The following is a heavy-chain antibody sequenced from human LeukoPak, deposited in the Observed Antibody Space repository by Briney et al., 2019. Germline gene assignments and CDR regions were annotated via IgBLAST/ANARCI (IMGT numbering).Heavy chain of an antibody. CDR3: ARAGWIITSGIDY. CDR1: GYSISRGYY. V-gene: IGHV4-38-2*01. J-gene: IGHJ4*02. Sequence: SETLSLTCGVSGYSISRGYYWAWIRQPPGKGLEWIGTIYHIGSTYYNPSLESRVTISVDTSRNEFSLNLNSVTAADTAVYYCARAGWIITSGIDYWGQGALVTVSS. CDR2: IYHIGST. D-gene: IGHD1-20*01.